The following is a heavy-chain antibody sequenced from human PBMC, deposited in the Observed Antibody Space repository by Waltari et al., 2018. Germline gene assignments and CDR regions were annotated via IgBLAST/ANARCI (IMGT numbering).Heavy chain of an antibody. J-gene: IGHJ4*02. CDR3: ARYLNWGLPRFDN. D-gene: IGHD3-9*01. CDR2: VDPEEGEA. Sequence: QVQLVQSGAEVKKPGASVKVSCRVSGYSLTASALHWVRKAPGKGLGWLGGVDPEEGEAGDAQEFHDRVTMTEDTAKDTAYMELSRLTYEDTALYYCARYLNWGLPRFDNWGQGTQVTVSS. V-gene: IGHV1-24*01. CDR1: GYSLTASA.